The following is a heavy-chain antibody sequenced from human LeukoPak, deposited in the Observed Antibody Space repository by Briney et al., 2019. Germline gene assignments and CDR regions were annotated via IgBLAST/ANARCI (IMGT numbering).Heavy chain of an antibody. CDR2: VSYRGST. J-gene: IGHJ4*02. D-gene: IGHD5-24*01. V-gene: IGHV4-59*01. CDR3: ARGPYGRDGYNFDFDY. Sequence: SETLSLTCTVSGGSISSYYWSWIRQPPGKGLEWIGYVSYRGSTNYNPSLKSRVTAPVDTSKNQFSLKLSSVTAADTAVYYCARGPYGRDGYNFDFDYWGQGTLVIVSS. CDR1: GGSISSYY.